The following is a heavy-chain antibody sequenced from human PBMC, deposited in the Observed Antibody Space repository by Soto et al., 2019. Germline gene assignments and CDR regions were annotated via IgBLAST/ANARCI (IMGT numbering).Heavy chain of an antibody. CDR1: GASITITTYF. CDR3: AKNLPRTGRFDY. V-gene: IGHV4-39*01. J-gene: IGHJ4*02. CDR2: IYYRGKT. Sequence: SETLSLTCSLSGASITITTYFWSWIRQPPGKGLEWVGSIYYRGKTHYNPSLRSRATISVDRSRNQFSLQVTSVTAADTAVYYCAKNLPRTGRFDYWGQGTVVTVSS.